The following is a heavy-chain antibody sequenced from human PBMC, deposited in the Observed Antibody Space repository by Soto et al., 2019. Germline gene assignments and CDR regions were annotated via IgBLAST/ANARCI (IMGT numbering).Heavy chain of an antibody. CDR2: MYSGGYT. CDR3: ARDQRWLQYRYFDY. CDR1: GFTVSSNY. V-gene: IGHV3-53*01. Sequence: GGSLRLSCEASGFTVSSNYMSWFRQAPGKGLEGVSVMYSGGYTDYADSVKGRFTISRDNSKNTLYLQMNSLRADDTAVYYCARDQRWLQYRYFDYWGQGTLVTVSS. D-gene: IGHD5-12*01. J-gene: IGHJ4*02.